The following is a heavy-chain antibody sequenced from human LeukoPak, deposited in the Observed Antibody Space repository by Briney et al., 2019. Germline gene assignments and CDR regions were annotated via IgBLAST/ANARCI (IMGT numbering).Heavy chain of an antibody. CDR3: AREDIAVVPTAMPRYFDL. CDR1: GFTFSDYY. J-gene: IGHJ2*01. D-gene: IGHD2-2*01. Sequence: GGSLRLSCAASGFTFSDYYMTWIRQAPGKGLEWVSYISSSGNTMYYADSVKGRFTISRDNAKNSVYLQMNSLRAVDSAVYYCAREDIAVVPTAMPRYFDLWGRGTLVTVSA. CDR2: ISSSGNTM. V-gene: IGHV3-11*01.